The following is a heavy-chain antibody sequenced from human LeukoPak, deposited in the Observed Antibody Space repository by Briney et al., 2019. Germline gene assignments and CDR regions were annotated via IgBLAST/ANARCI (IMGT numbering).Heavy chain of an antibody. CDR3: ARGNWNDPKVHSDY. V-gene: IGHV1-18*04. CDR1: GYTFSSYS. Sequence: ASVKVSCTASGYTFSSYSITWVRQAPGQGLEWMGWISTYNGNTYYAQKFQGRVTLTTDISTTTGYLELRSLRSDDTAVYFCARGNWNDPKVHSDYWGQGTLVTVPT. CDR2: ISTYNGNT. J-gene: IGHJ4*02. D-gene: IGHD1-1*01.